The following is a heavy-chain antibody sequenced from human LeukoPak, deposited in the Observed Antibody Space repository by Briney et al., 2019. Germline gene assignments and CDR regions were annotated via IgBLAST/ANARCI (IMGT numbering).Heavy chain of an antibody. D-gene: IGHD6-13*01. V-gene: IGHV4-39*01. CDR1: GGSIGSSSYY. CDR2: IYYSGST. CDR3: ASKGSSSSWYYFDY. J-gene: IGHJ4*02. Sequence: SETLSLTXTVSGGSIGSSSYYWGWISQPPGKGLEWIGSIYYSGSTYYNPSLKSRVTISVDTSKNQFSLKLSSLTSADTAVYYCASKGSSSSWYYFDYWGQGTLVTVSS.